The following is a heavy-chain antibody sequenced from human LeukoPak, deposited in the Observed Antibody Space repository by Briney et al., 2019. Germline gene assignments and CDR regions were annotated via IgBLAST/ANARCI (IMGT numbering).Heavy chain of an antibody. CDR1: SGSLSGYS. CDR3: TRQSGTVTPIDY. D-gene: IGHD4-17*01. V-gene: IGHV4-34*01. J-gene: IGHJ4*02. CDR2: IHHSGST. Sequence: SETLSLSCAVSSGSLSGYSWGWIRQAPGKGLDWIGEIHHSGSTTYNSSLKNRVTIPLDKPKSQFSLLLTSVTAADTAVYYCTRQSGTVTPIDYWGQVILVTVSS.